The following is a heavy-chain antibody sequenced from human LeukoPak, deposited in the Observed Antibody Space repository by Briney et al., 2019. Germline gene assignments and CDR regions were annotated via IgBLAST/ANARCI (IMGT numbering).Heavy chain of an antibody. Sequence: GASVKVSCKASGYTFTSYGISWVRQAPGQGLEWMGWISAYNGNTNYAQKLQGRVTMTTDTSTSTAYMELRSLRSDDTAVYYCARGSLSSGSWYGLYWYFDLWGRGTLVTVSS. CDR3: ARGSLSSGSWYGLYWYFDL. D-gene: IGHD6-13*01. J-gene: IGHJ2*01. CDR2: ISAYNGNT. V-gene: IGHV1-18*01. CDR1: GYTFTSYG.